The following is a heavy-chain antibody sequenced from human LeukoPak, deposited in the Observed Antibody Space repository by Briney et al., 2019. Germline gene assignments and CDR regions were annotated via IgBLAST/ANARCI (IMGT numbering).Heavy chain of an antibody. CDR2: VYRSGDT. V-gene: IGHV4-59*01. Sequence: PSETLSLTCTLSGGSISQYYWSWIRQPPGKGPEWIGYVYRSGDTNCNPSLKNRVTISVDTSKNHFSLNLTSVTAADTAVYYCARVKDFAYSFFDLWGRGTLVTVSS. CDR3: ARVKDFAYSFFDL. CDR1: GGSISQYY. J-gene: IGHJ2*01.